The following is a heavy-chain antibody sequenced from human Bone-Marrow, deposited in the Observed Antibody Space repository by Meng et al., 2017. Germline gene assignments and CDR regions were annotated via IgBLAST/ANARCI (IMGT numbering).Heavy chain of an antibody. CDR2: ISSSANTM. Sequence: GESLKISCAASGFTFSSYEMNWVRQAPGKGLEWLSYISSSANTMFYADSVKGRFTISRNNAENSLYLQMNGLRAEDTAVYYCARLGYCSGGSCYPLDYWGQG. CDR3: ARLGYCSGGSCYPLDY. D-gene: IGHD2-15*01. CDR1: GFTFSSYE. V-gene: IGHV3-48*03. J-gene: IGHJ4*02.